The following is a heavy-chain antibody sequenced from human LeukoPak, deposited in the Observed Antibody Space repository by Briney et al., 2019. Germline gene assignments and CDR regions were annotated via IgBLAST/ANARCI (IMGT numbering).Heavy chain of an antibody. Sequence: PSETLSLTCTVSGGSISSSSYYWGWIRQPPGKGLEWIGYIYYSGSTNYNPSLKSRVTISVDTSKNQFSLKLSSVTAADTAVYYCAREARDSLVGRYFDYWGQGTLVTVSS. CDR1: GGSISSSSYY. D-gene: IGHD2-15*01. CDR2: IYYSGST. CDR3: AREARDSLVGRYFDY. J-gene: IGHJ4*02. V-gene: IGHV4-61*01.